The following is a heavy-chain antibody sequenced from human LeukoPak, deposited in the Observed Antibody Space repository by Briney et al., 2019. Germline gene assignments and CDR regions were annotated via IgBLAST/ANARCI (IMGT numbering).Heavy chain of an antibody. D-gene: IGHD3-3*01. CDR1: GGTFSSYA. V-gene: IGHV1-69*01. Sequence: SVKVSCKASGGTFSSYAISWVRQAPGQGLEWMGGIIPIFGTANYAQKFQGRVTITADESTSTAYMELSSLRSEDTAVYYCASPSLSLRFLECLARKEVWYFDLWGRGTLVTVSS. CDR2: IIPIFGTA. J-gene: IGHJ2*01. CDR3: ASPSLSLRFLECLARKEVWYFDL.